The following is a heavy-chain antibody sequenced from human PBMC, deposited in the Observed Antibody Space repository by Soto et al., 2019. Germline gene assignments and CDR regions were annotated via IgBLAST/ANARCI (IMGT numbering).Heavy chain of an antibody. Sequence: GGSLRLSCAASGFTFSNYAVTWVRQAPGKGLEWVSTISGSGGSTYYADSVKGRFTISRDNSKNTLYLQMNSLRAEDTAVYYCAISAYYYDRRGHFAYSAQGSSVPVSS. D-gene: IGHD3-22*01. CDR2: ISGSGGST. CDR1: GFTFSNYA. J-gene: IGHJ1*01. V-gene: IGHV3-23*01. CDR3: AISAYYYDRRGHFAY.